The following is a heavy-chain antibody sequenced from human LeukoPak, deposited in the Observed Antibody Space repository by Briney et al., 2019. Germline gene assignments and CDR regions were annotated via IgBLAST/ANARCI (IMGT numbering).Heavy chain of an antibody. CDR1: GYTFTSYY. D-gene: IGHD3-10*01. CDR2: ISAYNGNT. J-gene: IGHJ4*02. V-gene: IGHV1-18*04. CDR3: ARVTGDRFDY. Sequence: GASVKVSCKASGYTFTSYYMHWVRQAPGQGLEWMGWISAYNGNTNYAQKLQGRVTMTTDTSTSTAYMELRSLRSDDTAVYCCARVTGDRFDYWGQGTLVTVSS.